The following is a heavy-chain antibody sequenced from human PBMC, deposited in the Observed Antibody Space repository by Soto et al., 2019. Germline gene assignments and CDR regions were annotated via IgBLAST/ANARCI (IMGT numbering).Heavy chain of an antibody. J-gene: IGHJ6*02. Sequence: QVQLVQSGAEVKKPGASVKVSCKASGYTFTSDDINWVRQATGQGLEWMGWMNRNSGNTGYAQKFQGRVTMTWNTSISTAYRGLRSLRSEETAVYYCARERRVGDDGKDVWGQGTTVTVSS. D-gene: IGHD3-16*01. V-gene: IGHV1-8*01. CDR3: ARERRVGDDGKDV. CDR2: MNRNSGNT. CDR1: GYTFTSDD.